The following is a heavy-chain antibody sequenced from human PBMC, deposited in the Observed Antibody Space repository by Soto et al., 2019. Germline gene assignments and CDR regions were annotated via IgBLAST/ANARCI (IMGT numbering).Heavy chain of an antibody. CDR2: TYYRSKWYN. D-gene: IGHD4-17*01. CDR1: GDSVSSNSAA. CDR3: AVTYGDSRGDDAFDI. V-gene: IGHV6-1*01. J-gene: IGHJ3*02. Sequence: KQSQTLSLTCAISGDSVSSNSAAWNWIRQSPSRGLEWLGRTYYRSKWYNDYAVSVKSRITINPDTSKNQFSLQLNSVTPEDTAVYYCAVTYGDSRGDDAFDIWGQGTMVTVSS.